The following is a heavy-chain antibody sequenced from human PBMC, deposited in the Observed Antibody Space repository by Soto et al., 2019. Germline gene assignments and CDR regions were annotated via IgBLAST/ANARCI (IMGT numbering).Heavy chain of an antibody. D-gene: IGHD5-18*01. Sequence: PAETLSLTCAVHGGCLSGYYCSWILQPPLQVLPWIGEINHSGSTNYNPSLKSRVTTSVDTSKNQFSLKLSSVTAADTAVYYCARARIQLWSRNIYYYYSLDVWGHGTTVTVSS. J-gene: IGHJ6*02. CDR2: INHSGST. CDR1: GGCLSGYY. CDR3: ARARIQLWSRNIYYYYSLDV. V-gene: IGHV4-34*01.